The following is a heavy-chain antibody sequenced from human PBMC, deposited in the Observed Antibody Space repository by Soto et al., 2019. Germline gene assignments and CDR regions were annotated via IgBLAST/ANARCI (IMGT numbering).Heavy chain of an antibody. D-gene: IGHD6-19*01. CDR2: IYWDDDK. V-gene: IGHV2-5*02. CDR1: GFSLTTSGVG. CDR3: AHRRVPGYNSGYFDY. Sequence: SGPTLVNPTQTLTLTCTFSGFSLTTSGVGVGWIRQPPGKALEWLALIYWDDDKRYSPSLKSRLTITKDTSRNQVVLTMTNMDPVDTATFYCAHRRVPGYNSGYFDYWGQGALVTVSS. J-gene: IGHJ4*02.